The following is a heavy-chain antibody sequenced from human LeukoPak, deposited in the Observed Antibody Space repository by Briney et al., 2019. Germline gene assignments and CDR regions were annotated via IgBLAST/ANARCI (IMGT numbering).Heavy chain of an antibody. CDR2: INHSGST. V-gene: IGHV4-34*01. CDR1: GGSFSGYY. CDR3: ASITTVVTQVGQIDY. Sequence: SETLSLTCAVYGGSFSGYYWSWIRQPPGKGLEWIGEINHSGSTNYNPSLKSRVTISVDTSKNQFSLKLSSVTAADTAVYYCASITTVVTQVGQIDYWGQGTLVTVSS. D-gene: IGHD4-23*01. J-gene: IGHJ4*02.